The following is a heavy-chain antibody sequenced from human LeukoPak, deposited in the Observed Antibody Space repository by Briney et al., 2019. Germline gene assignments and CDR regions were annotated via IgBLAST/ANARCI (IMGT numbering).Heavy chain of an antibody. D-gene: IGHD3-22*01. CDR3: ARWPKYYYDSSGYYHFDY. Sequence: GGSLRLSCAASGFTFSSYSMNWVRQAPGKGLEWVSSISSSSSYIYYADSVKGRFTISRDNAKNSLYLQMNSLRAEDTAVYYCARWPKYYYDSSGYYHFDYWGQGTLVTVSS. CDR2: ISSSSSYI. CDR1: GFTFSSYS. J-gene: IGHJ4*02. V-gene: IGHV3-21*01.